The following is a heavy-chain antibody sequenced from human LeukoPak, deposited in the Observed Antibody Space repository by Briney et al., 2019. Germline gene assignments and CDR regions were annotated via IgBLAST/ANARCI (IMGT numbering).Heavy chain of an antibody. CDR3: AGLSPWFLYNSSGYLLLDY. Sequence: GRSLRLSCAASGFTLSSYAMHWVRQAPGKGLEWVAVISYDGSNKYYADSVKGRFTISRDNSKNTLYLQMNSLRAEDTAVYYCAGLSPWFLYNSSGYLLLDYWGQGTLVTVSS. D-gene: IGHD3-22*01. V-gene: IGHV3-30-3*01. J-gene: IGHJ4*02. CDR1: GFTLSSYA. CDR2: ISYDGSNK.